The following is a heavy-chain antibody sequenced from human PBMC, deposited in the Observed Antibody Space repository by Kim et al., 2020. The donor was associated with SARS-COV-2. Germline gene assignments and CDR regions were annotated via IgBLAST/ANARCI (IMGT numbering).Heavy chain of an antibody. CDR1: GYTFTSYG. J-gene: IGHJ6*03. CDR2: ISAYNGNT. V-gene: IGHV1-18*01. CDR3: ARGIPLWSSPYYMDV. D-gene: IGHD3-10*01. Sequence: ASVKVSCKASGYTFTSYGISWVRQAPGQGLEWMGWISAYNGNTNYAQKLQGRVTMTTDTSTSTAYMELRSLRSDDTAVYYCARGIPLWSSPYYMDVWGKGTTVTVSS.